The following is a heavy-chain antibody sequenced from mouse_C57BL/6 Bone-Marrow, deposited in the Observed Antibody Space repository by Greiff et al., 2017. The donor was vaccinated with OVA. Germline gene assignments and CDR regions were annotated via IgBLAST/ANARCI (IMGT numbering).Heavy chain of an antibody. CDR3: ASPLYGNYPYWYFDV. CDR2: ISSGGSYT. CDR1: GFTFSSYG. D-gene: IGHD2-1*01. V-gene: IGHV5-6*01. Sequence: EVKLVESGGDLVKPGGSLKLSCAASGFTFSSYGMSWVRQTPDKRLEWVATISSGGSYTYYPDSVKGRFTISRDNAKNTLYLQMSSLKSEDTAMYYGASPLYGNYPYWYFDVWGTGTTVTVSS. J-gene: IGHJ1*03.